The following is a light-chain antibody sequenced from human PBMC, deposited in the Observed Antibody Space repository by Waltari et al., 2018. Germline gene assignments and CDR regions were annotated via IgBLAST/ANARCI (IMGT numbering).Light chain of an antibody. V-gene: IGKV1-8*01. CDR1: QGISSY. CDR2: AAS. CDR3: QQYYSYPPT. Sequence: AIRITQSPSSLSASTGDRVTITCRASQGISSYLAWYQQKPGKAPKLLIYAASTLQSGVPSRFSRSGSGTDFTLTISCLQSEDFATYYCQQYYSYPPTFGGGTKVEIK. J-gene: IGKJ4*01.